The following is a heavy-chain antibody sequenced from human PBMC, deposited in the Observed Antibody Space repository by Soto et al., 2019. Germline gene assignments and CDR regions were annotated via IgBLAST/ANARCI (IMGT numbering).Heavy chain of an antibody. CDR1: GGPTSSNN. J-gene: IGHJ6*02. D-gene: IGHD1-26*01. CDR2: IYYSGST. V-gene: IGHV4-59*01. Sequence: NRSKTLSLTCIVPGGPTSSNNWSWIRQPPGKGLEWIGYIYYSGSTNYNPSLKSRVTISVDTSKNQFSLKLSSVTAADTAVYYCARVRSYVDVYYYYGMDVWGQGTTVTVSS. CDR3: ARVRSYVDVYYYYGMDV.